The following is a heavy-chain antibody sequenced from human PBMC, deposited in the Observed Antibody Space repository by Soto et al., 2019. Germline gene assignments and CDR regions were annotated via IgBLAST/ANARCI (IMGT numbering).Heavy chain of an antibody. J-gene: IGHJ4*02. Sequence: ASVKVSCKASGGTFSSYAISWVRQAPGQGLEWMGGIIPIFGTANYAQKFQGRVTITADESTSTAYMELSSLRSEDTAVYYCAREGGTYGDADFDYWGQGTLVTVSA. CDR1: GGTFSSYA. D-gene: IGHD4-17*01. CDR3: AREGGTYGDADFDY. V-gene: IGHV1-69*13. CDR2: IIPIFGTA.